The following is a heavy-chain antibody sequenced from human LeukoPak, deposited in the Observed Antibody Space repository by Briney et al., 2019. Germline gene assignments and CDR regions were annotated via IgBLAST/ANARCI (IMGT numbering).Heavy chain of an antibody. CDR1: GFAFSTYG. V-gene: IGHV3-48*01. J-gene: IGHJ4*02. Sequence: GGSLRLSCTASGFAFSTYGMNWVRQAPGKGLEWVSYISSSNTIYYADSVKGRFTISRDNAKNSLYLQMTSLRAEDTAVYYCATDRATQYFDYWGQGTLVSVSS. CDR2: ISSSNTI. CDR3: ATDRATQYFDY. D-gene: IGHD2-15*01.